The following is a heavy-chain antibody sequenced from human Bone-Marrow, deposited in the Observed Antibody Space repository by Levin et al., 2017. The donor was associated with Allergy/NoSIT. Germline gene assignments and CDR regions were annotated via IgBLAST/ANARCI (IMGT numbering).Heavy chain of an antibody. CDR3: AKEPQGILYYYYYMDV. J-gene: IGHJ6*03. CDR2: MSGTIKDS. V-gene: IGHV3-23*01. D-gene: IGHD2-8*01. CDR1: GFTFSNYA. Sequence: GGSLRLSCAASGFTFSNYAMSWVRQAPGKGLEWVAAMSGTIKDSFYADSVKGRFTISRDNSKSMLYLQMNSLRVEDTGVYFCAKEPQGILYYYYYMDVWGKGTAVTVSS.